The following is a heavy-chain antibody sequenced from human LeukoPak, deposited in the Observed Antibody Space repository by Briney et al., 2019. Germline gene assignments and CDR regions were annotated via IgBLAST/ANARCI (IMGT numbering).Heavy chain of an antibody. V-gene: IGHV4-4*07. Sequence: PSETLSLTXTVSGDSISSSYWSWIRQPVGKGLEYIGRIHTSGSTNFNPSLKSRVTMSVDTSKNQFSLKLSSVTAADTAVYYCAKEGVLAPATLDYWGQGTLVIVSS. CDR2: IHTSGST. CDR3: AKEGVLAPATLDY. J-gene: IGHJ4*02. D-gene: IGHD3-3*02. CDR1: GDSISSSY.